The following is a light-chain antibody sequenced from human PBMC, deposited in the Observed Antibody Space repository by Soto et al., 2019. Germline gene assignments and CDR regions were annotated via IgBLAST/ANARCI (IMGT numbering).Light chain of an antibody. Sequence: DIPMTQSPSSLSASVGDRVTITCQASQDISNYLNWYQQKPGKAPKLLIYDASNLATGVPSRFSGSGSGTDFTFTISSLQPEDMATYYCQQYDNLPFGGGTKVEIK. V-gene: IGKV1-33*01. J-gene: IGKJ4*01. CDR3: QQYDNLP. CDR2: DAS. CDR1: QDISNY.